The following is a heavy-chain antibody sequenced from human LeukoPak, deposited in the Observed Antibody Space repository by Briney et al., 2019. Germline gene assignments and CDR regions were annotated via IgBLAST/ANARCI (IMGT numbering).Heavy chain of an antibody. CDR1: GGSISSYY. Sequence: SETLSLTCTVSGGSISSYYWSWLRQPPGKGLEWFGYIYYSGSTNYNRSIKSRVTISVDTSKNQFSLKLSSVTAADTAVYYCARARGYYYYYMDVWGKGTTVTISS. J-gene: IGHJ6*03. V-gene: IGHV4-59*01. CDR2: IYYSGST. D-gene: IGHD3-10*01. CDR3: ARARGYYYYYMDV.